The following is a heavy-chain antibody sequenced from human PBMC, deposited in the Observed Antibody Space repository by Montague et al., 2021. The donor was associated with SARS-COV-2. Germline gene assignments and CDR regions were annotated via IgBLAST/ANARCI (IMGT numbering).Heavy chain of an antibody. D-gene: IGHD4-23*01. CDR3: ARWDPQTLTLIGLRGKSASDY. V-gene: IGHV4-34*01. Sequence: SETLSLTCAVYGGSFSSYYWTWIRQSPGKGLGWIAEINHSGTTNYNFNPSLRSRVTISVDTSKSQFSLKLSSVTAADTGVYYCARWDPQTLTLIGLRGKSASDYWGQGTLVTVSS. J-gene: IGHJ4*02. CDR2: INHSGTT. CDR1: GGSFSSYY.